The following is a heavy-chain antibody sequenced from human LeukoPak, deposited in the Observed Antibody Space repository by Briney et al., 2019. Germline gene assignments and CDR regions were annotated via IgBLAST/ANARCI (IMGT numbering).Heavy chain of an antibody. CDR1: GFTFRSYS. V-gene: IGHV3-48*01. J-gene: IGHJ4*02. Sequence: GGSLRLSCAASGFTFRSYSMNGVRQAPGKGLEWGSYISSSSSTIYYADSVKGRFTISRDNAKNSLYLQMNSLRAEDTAVYYCARDQKYGDYSLDYWGQGTLVTVSS. CDR3: ARDQKYGDYSLDY. D-gene: IGHD4-17*01. CDR2: ISSSSSTI.